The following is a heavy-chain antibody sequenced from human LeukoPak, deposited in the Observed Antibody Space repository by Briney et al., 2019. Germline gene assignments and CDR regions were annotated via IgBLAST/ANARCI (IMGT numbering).Heavy chain of an antibody. Sequence: GASVKVSCKAAGYTFINYGMMWVRQAAGQGLEWMAWISAWTGKTEDIEKYQGRVSCATESSKNTASMEMRRLTPDDPAVYYCARDEAEWASRHYWGQGTQIIVPS. J-gene: IGHJ4*02. CDR3: ARDEAEWASRHY. CDR1: GYTFINYG. CDR2: ISAWTGKT. D-gene: IGHD1-26*01. V-gene: IGHV1-18*01.